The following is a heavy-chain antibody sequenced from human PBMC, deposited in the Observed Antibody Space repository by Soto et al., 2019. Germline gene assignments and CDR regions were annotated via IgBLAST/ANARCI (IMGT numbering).Heavy chain of an antibody. J-gene: IGHJ5*02. CDR1: GFTLSSYC. Sequence: GGSLRLSCAASGFTLSSYCMHWVRQAPGKGLEWLAVISSDGGTQYYSDSVKGRFTISRDEFKSTLYLQMNSLRVEDTAMYYCARDFYTTSEHWLGPWGQGTLVTVYS. V-gene: IGHV3-30*04. D-gene: IGHD3-16*01. CDR2: ISSDGGTQ. CDR3: ARDFYTTSEHWLGP.